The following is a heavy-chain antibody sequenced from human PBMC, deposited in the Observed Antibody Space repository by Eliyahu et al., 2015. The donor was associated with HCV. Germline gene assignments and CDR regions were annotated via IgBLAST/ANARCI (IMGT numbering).Heavy chain of an antibody. V-gene: IGHV3-49*03. J-gene: IGHJ4*02. CDR3: TRDGEGSTSGYYYFDY. CDR2: ISTKAYGGTT. Sequence: EVHLVESGGGLVQPGRSLRLSCRXSGXXFGDXALSWFRQAPGKGLEWVGFISTKAYGGTTEYAASVKDRFTISRDDSESIAYLQMNSLKTEDTAVYYCTRDGEGSTSGYYYFDYWGQGTLVTVSS. CDR1: GXXFGDXA. D-gene: IGHD5-12*01.